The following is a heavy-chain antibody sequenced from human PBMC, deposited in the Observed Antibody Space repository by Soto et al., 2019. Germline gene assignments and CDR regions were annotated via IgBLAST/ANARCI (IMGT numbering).Heavy chain of an antibody. J-gene: IGHJ5*02. CDR1: GFTFSSYA. CDR3: AKYPGYTSSWSNWFDP. Sequence: GGSLRLSCAASGFTFSSYAMSWVRQAPGKGLGWVSAVSGSGETTYYADSVKGRFTISRDNSKNTLYLQMNSLRAEDTAIYYCAKYPGYTSSWSNWFDPWGQGTLVTVSS. CDR2: VSGSGETT. V-gene: IGHV3-23*01. D-gene: IGHD6-13*01.